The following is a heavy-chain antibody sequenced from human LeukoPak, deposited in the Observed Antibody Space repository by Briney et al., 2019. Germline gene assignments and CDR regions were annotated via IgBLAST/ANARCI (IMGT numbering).Heavy chain of an antibody. Sequence: GGSLRLSCAVSGFTFSDHYMDWVRQAPGKGLEWVCHIRRKANSYTTEYAASVRGRFTISRDDSKSSMYLQMNSLKTEDTAVYYCTRVSPLAYFFDFWGQGTLVTVSS. CDR1: GFTFSDHY. CDR3: TRVSPLAYFFDF. D-gene: IGHD5/OR15-5a*01. J-gene: IGHJ4*02. V-gene: IGHV3-72*01. CDR2: IRRKANSYTT.